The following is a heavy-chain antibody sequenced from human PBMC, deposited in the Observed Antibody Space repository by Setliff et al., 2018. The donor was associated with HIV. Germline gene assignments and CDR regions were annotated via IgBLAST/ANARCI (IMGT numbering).Heavy chain of an antibody. J-gene: IGHJ3*02. V-gene: IGHV4-59*01. Sequence: PSETLSLTCTVSGGSIGSYYWNWIRQPPGRGLEWIGYIYYSGRTNYNPSLKSRVTMSVDTSKNQFSLNLSSVTAADTAVYYCARVGGGYAFDIWGQGTMVTV. CDR2: IYYSGRT. CDR1: GGSIGSYY. D-gene: IGHD3-10*01. CDR3: ARVGGGYAFDI.